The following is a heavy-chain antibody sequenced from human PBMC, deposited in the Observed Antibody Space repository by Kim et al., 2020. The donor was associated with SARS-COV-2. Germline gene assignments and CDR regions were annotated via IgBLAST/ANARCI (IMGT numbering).Heavy chain of an antibody. CDR2: ISYDGSNK. J-gene: IGHJ6*02. D-gene: IGHD1-26*01. CDR3: AREIRELDYYYYYYGMDV. CDR1: GFTFSSYA. Sequence: GGSLRLSCAASGFTFSSYAMHWVCQAPGKGLEWVTVISYDGSNKYYVDSVKGRFTISRDNSKNTLYLQMNSLRAEDTAVYYCAREIRELDYYYYYYGMDVWGQGTTVTVSS. V-gene: IGHV3-30*04.